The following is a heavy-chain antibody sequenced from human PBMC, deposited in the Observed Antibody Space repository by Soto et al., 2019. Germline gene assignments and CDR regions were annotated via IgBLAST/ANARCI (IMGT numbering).Heavy chain of an antibody. CDR3: ASRSDIYGSGSYYAYYYYGMDV. CDR2: INHSGST. Sequence: PSETLSLTCAVYGGSFSGYYWSWIRQPPGKGLEWIGEINHSGSTNYNPSLKSRVTISVDTSKNQFSLKLSSVTAADTAVYYCASRSDIYGSGSYYAYYYYGMDVWGQGTTVT. V-gene: IGHV4-34*01. D-gene: IGHD3-10*01. J-gene: IGHJ6*02. CDR1: GGSFSGYY.